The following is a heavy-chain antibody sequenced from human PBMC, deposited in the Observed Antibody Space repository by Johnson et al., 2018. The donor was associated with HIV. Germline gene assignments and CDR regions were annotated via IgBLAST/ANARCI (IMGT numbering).Heavy chain of an antibody. D-gene: IGHD1-26*01. Sequence: QVQLVESGGGVVQPGGSLRLSCAASGFTFSSHGMHWVRQAPGKGLEWVTFIRYDETNKYYADSVKGRFTISRDNSKNTLYLQMNSLRAEDTALYYCARELWWEGRELRGAFDIWGHGTMVTVSS. CDR2: IRYDETNK. J-gene: IGHJ3*02. V-gene: IGHV3-30*02. CDR1: GFTFSSHG. CDR3: ARELWWEGRELRGAFDI.